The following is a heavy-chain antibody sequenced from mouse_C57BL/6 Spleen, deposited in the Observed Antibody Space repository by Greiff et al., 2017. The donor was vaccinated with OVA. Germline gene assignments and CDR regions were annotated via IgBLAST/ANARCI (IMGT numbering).Heavy chain of an antibody. CDR2: IDPSDSYT. CDR1: GYTFTSYW. Sequence: VQLQQPGAELVRPGTSVKLSCKASGYTFTSYWMHWVKQRPGQGLEWIGVIDPSDSYTNYNQKFKGKATLTVDTSSSTAYMQLSSLTSEDSAVYYCARDSLYDPYYAMDYWGQGTSVTVSS. J-gene: IGHJ4*01. V-gene: IGHV1-59*01. D-gene: IGHD2-3*01. CDR3: ARDSLYDPYYAMDY.